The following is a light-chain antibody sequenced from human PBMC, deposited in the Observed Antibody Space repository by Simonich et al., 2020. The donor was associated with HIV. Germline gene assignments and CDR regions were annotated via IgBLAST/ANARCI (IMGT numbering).Light chain of an antibody. CDR2: DAS. V-gene: IGKV3-11*01. J-gene: IGKJ3*01. Sequence: EIVLTQSPATLSLSPGERATPFCRASQSVRSQLAWYQQKPGQAPRLLIYDASNRATGIPARFSGSGSGTDFTLTVSSLEPEDFAVYYCQQRNNWPLFTFGPGTKVDIK. CDR3: QQRNNWPLFT. CDR1: QSVRSQ.